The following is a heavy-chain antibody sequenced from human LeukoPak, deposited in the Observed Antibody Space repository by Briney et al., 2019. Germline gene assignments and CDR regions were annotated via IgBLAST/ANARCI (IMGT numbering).Heavy chain of an antibody. Sequence: GGSLRLSCAASGFTVSSNYMSWVRQAPGKGLEWVSVIYSGGSTYYADSVKGRFTISRDNSKNTLYLQMNSLRAEDTAVYYCARDISSGWYGALDPWGQGTLVTVSS. CDR3: ARDISSGWYGALDP. J-gene: IGHJ5*02. D-gene: IGHD6-19*01. CDR2: IYSGGST. V-gene: IGHV3-53*01. CDR1: GFTVSSNY.